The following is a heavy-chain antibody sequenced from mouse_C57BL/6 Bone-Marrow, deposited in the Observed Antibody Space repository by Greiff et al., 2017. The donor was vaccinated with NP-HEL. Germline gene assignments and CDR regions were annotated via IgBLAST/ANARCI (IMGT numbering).Heavy chain of an antibody. J-gene: IGHJ1*03. CDR1: GFTFSSYG. CDR3: ARLPYWYFDV. V-gene: IGHV5-6*01. CDR2: ISSGGSYT. Sequence: EVQLQESGGDLVKPGGSLKLSCAASGFTFSSYGMSWVRQTPDKRLEWVATISSGGSYTYYPDSVKGRFTISRDNAKNTLYLQMSSLKSEDTAMYYCARLPYWYFDVWGTGTTVTVSS.